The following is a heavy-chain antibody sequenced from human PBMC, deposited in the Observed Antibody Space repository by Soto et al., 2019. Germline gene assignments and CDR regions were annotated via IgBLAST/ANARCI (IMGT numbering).Heavy chain of an antibody. D-gene: IGHD2-15*01. V-gene: IGHV4-39*02. CDR2: IYYSGST. J-gene: IGHJ6*02. Sequence: SETLSLTCTVSGGSISSSSYYWGWLRQPPGKGLEWIGSIYYSGSTYYNPSLKSRVTISVDTSKNQFSLKLSSVTAADTAVYYCARDLVVVAATPVYYYYGMDVWGQGTTVTVSS. CDR1: GGSISSSSYY. CDR3: ARDLVVVAATPVYYYYGMDV.